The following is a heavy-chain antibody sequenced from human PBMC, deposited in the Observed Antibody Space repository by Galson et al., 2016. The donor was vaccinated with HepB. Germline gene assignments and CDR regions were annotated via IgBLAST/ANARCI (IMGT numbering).Heavy chain of an antibody. D-gene: IGHD3-22*01. CDR3: ARGGKDYDGTLTWGVPTYSNYNSLDV. V-gene: IGHV3-74*03. Sequence: SLRLSCAASGFTFSSYWMHWVRQAPGKGLVWVSRINRDGYSTTYADSVRGRFTISRDNAKNTLYLQMSSLGAEDTAIYYCARGGKDYDGTLTWGVPTYSNYNSLDVWGQETTVAVSS. J-gene: IGHJ6*02. CDR2: INRDGYST. CDR1: GFTFSSYW.